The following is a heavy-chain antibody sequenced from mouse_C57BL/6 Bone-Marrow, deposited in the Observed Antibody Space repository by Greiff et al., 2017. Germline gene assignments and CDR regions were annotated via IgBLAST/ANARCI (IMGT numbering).Heavy chain of an antibody. D-gene: IGHD1-1*01. CDR2: INYDGSST. CDR1: GFTFSDYY. V-gene: IGHV5-16*01. J-gene: IGHJ3*01. CDR3: ARGEYYGSAWFAY. Sequence: EVKVVESEGGLVQPGSSMKLSCTASGFTFSDYYMAWVRQVPEKGLEWVANINYDGSSTYYLDSLKSRFIISRDNAKNILYLQMSSLESEDTATYYGARGEYYGSAWFAYWGQGTLVTVSA.